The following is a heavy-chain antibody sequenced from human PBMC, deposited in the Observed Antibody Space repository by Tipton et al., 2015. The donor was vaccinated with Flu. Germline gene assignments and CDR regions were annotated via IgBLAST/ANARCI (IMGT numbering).Heavy chain of an antibody. V-gene: IGHV4-38-2*02. J-gene: IGHJ4*02. CDR2: ICLSGST. CDR3: ARDPSLGMPDYFDH. CDR1: GDSFGSGYC. D-gene: IGHD2-2*01. Sequence: TLSLTCSVSGDSFGSGYCWGWVRQSPGKGLDWIGNICLSGSTYYNPSLETRITISVDTSKKQFSLQLRSVTAADTAVYYCARDPSLGMPDYFDHWGQGTLVTASS.